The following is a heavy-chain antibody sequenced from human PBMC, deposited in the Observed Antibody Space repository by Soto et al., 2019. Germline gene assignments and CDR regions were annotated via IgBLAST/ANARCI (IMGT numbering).Heavy chain of an antibody. D-gene: IGHD2-8*01. Sequence: PSETLSLTCTVSGGSISSSSYYWGWIRQPPGKGLEWIGSIYYSGSTYYNPSLKSRVTISVDTSKNQFSLKLSSVTAADTAVYYCARYHCTNGVCYDNWFDPWGQGTLVTVSS. CDR1: GGSISSSSYY. CDR3: ARYHCTNGVCYDNWFDP. J-gene: IGHJ5*02. V-gene: IGHV4-39*01. CDR2: IYYSGST.